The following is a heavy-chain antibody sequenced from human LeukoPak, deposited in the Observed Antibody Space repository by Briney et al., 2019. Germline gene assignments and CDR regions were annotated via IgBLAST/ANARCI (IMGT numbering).Heavy chain of an antibody. CDR2: IYYSGST. Sequence: SGTLSLTCAVSGGSISSSNWWSWVRQPPGKGLEWIGYIYYSGSTNYNPSLKSRVTISVDTSKNQFSLKLSSVTAADTAVYYCARVAKDSGFDYWGQGTLVTVSS. J-gene: IGHJ4*02. CDR3: ARVAKDSGFDY. CDR1: GGSISSSNW. V-gene: IGHV4-4*02. D-gene: IGHD2-15*01.